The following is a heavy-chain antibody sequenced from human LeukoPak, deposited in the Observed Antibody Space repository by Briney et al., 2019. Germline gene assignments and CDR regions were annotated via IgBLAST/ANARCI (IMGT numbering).Heavy chain of an antibody. CDR3: ARRVFSSSWYDDY. Sequence: SETLSLTCAVYGGSFSGYYWSWIRQPPGKGLEWIGEINHSGSTNYNPSLKSRVTISVDTSKNQFSLKLSSVTAADTAVYYCARRVFSSSWYDDYWGQGTLVTVSS. CDR2: INHSGST. J-gene: IGHJ4*02. CDR1: GGSFSGYY. D-gene: IGHD6-13*01. V-gene: IGHV4-34*01.